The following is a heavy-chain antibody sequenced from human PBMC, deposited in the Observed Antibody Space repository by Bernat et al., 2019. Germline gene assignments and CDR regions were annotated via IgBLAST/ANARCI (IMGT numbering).Heavy chain of an antibody. J-gene: IGHJ4*02. CDR1: GFTVSSNY. D-gene: IGHD4-17*01. V-gene: IGHV3-66*01. Sequence: EVQLVESGGGLVQPGGSLRLSCAVSGFTVSSNYMNWVRQAPGKGLEWVSVIYSGGSTYYADSVKGRFTISRDNSQNTLYLQMNSLRAEDTAVYYCTKADYGAFDYWGQGTLVTVSS. CDR3: TKADYGAFDY. CDR2: IYSGGST.